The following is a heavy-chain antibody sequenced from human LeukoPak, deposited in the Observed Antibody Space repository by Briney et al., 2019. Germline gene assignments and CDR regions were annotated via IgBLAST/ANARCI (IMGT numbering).Heavy chain of an antibody. D-gene: IGHD3-3*01. V-gene: IGHV1-18*01. J-gene: IGHJ4*02. CDR2: ISAYNGNT. CDR3: ARGPSITIFGAVNDY. CDR1: GYTFTSYG. Sequence: ASVKVSCKASGYTFTSYGISWVRQAPGQGLEWMGWISAYNGNTNYAQNLQGRVTMTTDTSTSTAYMELRSLRSDDTAVYYCARGPSITIFGAVNDYWGQGTLVTVSS.